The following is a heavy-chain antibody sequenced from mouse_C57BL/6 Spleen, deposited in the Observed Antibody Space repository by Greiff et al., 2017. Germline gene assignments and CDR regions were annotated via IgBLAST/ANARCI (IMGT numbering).Heavy chain of an antibody. CDR2: IDPHSGGT. J-gene: IGHJ2*01. CDR1: GYTFTSYW. Sequence: QVQLQQPGAELVKPGASVKLSCKASGYTFTSYWMHWVKQRPGRGLEWIGRIDPHSGGTKYNEKFKSKATLTVDKPSSTAYMQRSSLTSEDSAVYYCARDDYDRFDYWGQGTTLTVAS. CDR3: ARDDYDRFDY. D-gene: IGHD2-4*01. V-gene: IGHV1-72*01.